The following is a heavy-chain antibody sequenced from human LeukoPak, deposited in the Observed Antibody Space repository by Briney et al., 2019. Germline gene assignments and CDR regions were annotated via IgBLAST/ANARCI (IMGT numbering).Heavy chain of an antibody. CDR2: INRSGST. CDR1: GGSFSGYY. Sequence: KPSETLSLTCAVYGGSFSGYYWSWIRQPPGKGLEWIGEINRSGSTNYNPSLKSRVTISVDTSKNQFSLKLSSVTAADTAVYYCARGAGGPRDNYYYYMDVWGKGTTVTVSS. J-gene: IGHJ6*03. CDR3: ARGAGGPRDNYYYYMDV. V-gene: IGHV4-34*01. D-gene: IGHD2-15*01.